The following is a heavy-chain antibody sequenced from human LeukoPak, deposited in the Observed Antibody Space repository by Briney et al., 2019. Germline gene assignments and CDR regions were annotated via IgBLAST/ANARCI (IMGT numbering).Heavy chain of an antibody. CDR1: GFTFTNAW. CDR2: IKGETNDETT. Sequence: GGSLRLSCAASGFTFTNAWMNWVRQAPGKGLEWVGRIKGETNDETTDYAAPVKDRFIISRDDSRNTLHLQMNSLKSEDTAVYYCATIGRGTTDYWGQGILVTVSS. CDR3: ATIGRGTTDY. V-gene: IGHV3-15*07. D-gene: IGHD1-26*01. J-gene: IGHJ4*02.